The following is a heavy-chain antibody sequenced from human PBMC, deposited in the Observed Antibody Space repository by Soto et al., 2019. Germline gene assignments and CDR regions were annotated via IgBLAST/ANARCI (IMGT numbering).Heavy chain of an antibody. V-gene: IGHV1-46*01. Sequence: QVQLVQSGAEVKKPGASVKVSCKASGYTFTSYYMHWVRQAPGQGLEWMGIINPSGGSTSYAQKFQGRVTMTRDTSTSTVYMELSSLRSEDTAVYYCARERCNMTPSYAFDIWGQGTMVTVSS. J-gene: IGHJ3*02. CDR3: ARERCNMTPSYAFDI. CDR2: INPSGGST. CDR1: GYTFTSYY. D-gene: IGHD2-15*01.